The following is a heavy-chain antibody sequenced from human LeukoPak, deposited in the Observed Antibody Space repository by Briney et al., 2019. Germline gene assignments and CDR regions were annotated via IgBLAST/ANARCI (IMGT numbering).Heavy chain of an antibody. J-gene: IGHJ4*02. D-gene: IGHD3-10*01. Sequence: ASVKVSCKASGYTFTDSYMHWVRQAPGQGLEWMGWINPNSGGTNYAQKFQGRVTMTRDTSISTAYMELNRLRSDDTAVYYCARISGGWFFGKYYFDYWGQGTLVTVSS. CDR3: ARISGGWFFGKYYFDY. CDR1: GYTFTDSY. CDR2: INPNSGGT. V-gene: IGHV1-2*02.